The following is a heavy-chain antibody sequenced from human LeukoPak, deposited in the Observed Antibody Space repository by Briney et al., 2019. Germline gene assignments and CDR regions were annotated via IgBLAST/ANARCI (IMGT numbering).Heavy chain of an antibody. CDR2: IYHSGST. Sequence: KSSETLSLTCTVSGYSITSGHYWGWIRQPPGKGLEWIGSIYHSGSTFYNPSLKSRVTISVDPSKNQFSLKLNSVIVADTAVYYCARDQDYYGSGSHGPDHWGQGILVTVSS. J-gene: IGHJ5*02. D-gene: IGHD3-10*01. CDR3: ARDQDYYGSGSHGPDH. V-gene: IGHV4-38-2*02. CDR1: GYSITSGHY.